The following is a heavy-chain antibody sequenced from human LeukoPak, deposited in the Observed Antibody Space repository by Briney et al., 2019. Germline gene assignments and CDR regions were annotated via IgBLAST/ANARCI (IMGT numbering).Heavy chain of an antibody. CDR3: ARHDDDQDIVVVPAANGIDY. V-gene: IGHV1-18*01. D-gene: IGHD2-2*01. CDR1: GYTFTSYG. J-gene: IGHJ4*02. Sequence: GASVKVSCKASGYTFTSYGISWVRQAPGQGLEWMGWISAYNGNTNYAQKLQGRVTMTTDTSTSTAYMELRSLRSDDTAVYYCARHDDDQDIVVVPAANGIDYWGQGTLVTVSS. CDR2: ISAYNGNT.